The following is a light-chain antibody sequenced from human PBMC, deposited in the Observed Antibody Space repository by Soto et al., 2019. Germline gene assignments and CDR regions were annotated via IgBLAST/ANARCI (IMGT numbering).Light chain of an antibody. J-gene: IGKJ4*01. V-gene: IGKV3-15*01. Sequence: EIVMTQSPATLSVSPGERATLSCRASQSVSNNLAWYQQKPGQAPRLLIHDASTRATGIPARFSGSGSGTEFTLTISSLQSEDFAVYYCQQYNSWPLTFGGGTKVAIK. CDR1: QSVSNN. CDR2: DAS. CDR3: QQYNSWPLT.